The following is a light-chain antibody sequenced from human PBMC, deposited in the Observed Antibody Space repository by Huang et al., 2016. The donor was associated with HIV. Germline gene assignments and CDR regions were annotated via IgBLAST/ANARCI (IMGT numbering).Light chain of an antibody. J-gene: IGKJ2*01. Sequence: EIVLMQSPGTLSLSPGERATLSCRASETVTSGYLAWYQQKPGQAPRLLIFGSSTRATGIPDRFTGSGSGTDFTLTITRLEREDFAMYYCQRYGGSPRTFGQGTKLELK. CDR2: GSS. CDR1: ETVTSGY. V-gene: IGKV3-20*01. CDR3: QRYGGSPRT.